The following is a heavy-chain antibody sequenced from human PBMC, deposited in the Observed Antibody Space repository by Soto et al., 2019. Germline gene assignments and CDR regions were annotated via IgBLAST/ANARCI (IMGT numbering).Heavy chain of an antibody. V-gene: IGHV3-23*01. J-gene: IGHJ6*02. CDR1: GFTFSSYA. CDR2: ISSSGSST. Sequence: EVQLLESGGGLVQPGGSLRLSCAASGFTFSSYAMSWVRQAPGKGLEWVSAISSSGSSTYYADSVKGRFTISRDNSKNTLYLQMNSLRAEDTAVYYCAPGNGNYYYYGMDVWCQGTTVTVSS. CDR3: APGNGNYYYYGMDV. D-gene: IGHD1-1*01.